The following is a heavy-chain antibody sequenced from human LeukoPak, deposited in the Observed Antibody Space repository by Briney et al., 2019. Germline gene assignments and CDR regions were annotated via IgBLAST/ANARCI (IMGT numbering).Heavy chain of an antibody. D-gene: IGHD2-15*01. CDR1: SKNISD. V-gene: IGHV6-1*01. CDR2: TEYRSKWYN. J-gene: IGHJ6*02. Sequence: SKNISDEHCPTQSPSGAVVCLGKTEYRSKWYNDYAVSVKSRITINPDTSKNQFSLQLNSVTPEETAVYYCARGRAATRVGMDVWGQGTTVTVSS. CDR3: ARGRAATRVGMDV.